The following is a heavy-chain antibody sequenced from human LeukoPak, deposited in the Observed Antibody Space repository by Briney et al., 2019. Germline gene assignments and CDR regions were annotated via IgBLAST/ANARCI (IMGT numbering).Heavy chain of an antibody. CDR2: IIPIFGTA. J-gene: IGHJ5*02. Sequence: ASVKVSCKASGGTFSSYAISWVRQAPGQGLEWMGGIIPIFGTANYAQKFQGRVTITADESTSTAYMELSSLRSEDTAVYYCARSDSSSWYMGWFDPWGQGTLVTVSP. CDR3: ARSDSSSWYMGWFDP. D-gene: IGHD6-13*01. CDR1: GGTFSSYA. V-gene: IGHV1-69*13.